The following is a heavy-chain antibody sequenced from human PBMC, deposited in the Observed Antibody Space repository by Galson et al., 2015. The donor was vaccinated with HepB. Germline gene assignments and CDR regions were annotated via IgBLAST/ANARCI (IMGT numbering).Heavy chain of an antibody. V-gene: IGHV4-59*01. Sequence: LTCTVSGGSFSSYYWTWIRQSPGKGLEWIGYIYYSGSTNYNPSLKSRVTISVDTSKNQFSLKLSSVTAADTAVYYCARGGDYGSGSLIDYWGQGTLVTVSS. CDR2: IYYSGST. CDR3: ARGGDYGSGSLIDY. D-gene: IGHD3-10*01. CDR1: GGSFSSYY. J-gene: IGHJ4*02.